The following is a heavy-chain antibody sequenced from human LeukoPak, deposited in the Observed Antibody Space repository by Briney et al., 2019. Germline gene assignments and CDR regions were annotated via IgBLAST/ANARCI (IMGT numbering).Heavy chain of an antibody. V-gene: IGHV3-74*01. CDR2: LNTDGSST. Sequence: ASGFTFSSXXXXXVRQXPGKXXXXVSRLNTDGSSTNYADSVKGRFTISRDNAKNTLYLQMNSLRAEDTAVYYCARDSGDSSSSDYWGQGTLVTVSS. CDR3: ARDSGDSSSSDY. J-gene: IGHJ4*02. CDR1: GFTFSSXX. D-gene: IGHD6-6*01.